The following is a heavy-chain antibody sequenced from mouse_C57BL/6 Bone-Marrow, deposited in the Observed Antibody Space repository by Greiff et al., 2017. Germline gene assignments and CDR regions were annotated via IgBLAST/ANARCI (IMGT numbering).Heavy chain of an antibody. CDR2: IDPRSGNT. J-gene: IGHJ3*01. Sequence: QVQLQQSGAELARPGASVKLSCKASGYTFTSYGISWVKQRTGQGLEWIGEIDPRSGNTNYNEKFKGKATLTVDKYSSTAYMELLSLTSEASAVYFCALIYYGNCYAWFAYWGQGTLVTVSA. CDR3: ALIYYGNCYAWFAY. CDR1: GYTFTSYG. V-gene: IGHV1-81*01. D-gene: IGHD2-1*01.